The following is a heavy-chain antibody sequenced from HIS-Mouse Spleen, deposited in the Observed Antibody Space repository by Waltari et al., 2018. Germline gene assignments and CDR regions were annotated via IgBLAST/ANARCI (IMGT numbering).Heavy chain of an antibody. Sequence: QLQLQESGPGLVKPSETLSLTCTVTGGSISSSSYYWGWIRQPPGKGLECIGSIYYSGSTNYNPSLKSRGTMSVDTSKIQFSLKLSSVTAADTAVYYCAREIPYSSSWYDWYFDLWGRGTLVTVSS. CDR2: IYYSGST. CDR3: AREIPYSSSWYDWYFDL. V-gene: IGHV4-39*07. CDR1: GGSISSSSYY. D-gene: IGHD6-13*01. J-gene: IGHJ2*01.